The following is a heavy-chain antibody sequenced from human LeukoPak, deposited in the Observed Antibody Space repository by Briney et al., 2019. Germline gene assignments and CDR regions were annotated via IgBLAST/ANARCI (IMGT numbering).Heavy chain of an antibody. CDR2: IWYDGSNK. J-gene: IGHJ4*02. Sequence: PGGSLRLSCAASGFTFSSYGMHWVRQAPGKGLEWAAVIWYDGSNKYYADSVKGRFTISRDNSKNTLYLQMNSLRAEDTAVYYCARTPGGCSGGSCYSGSFDYWGQGTLVTVSS. CDR1: GFTFSSYG. V-gene: IGHV3-33*01. D-gene: IGHD2-15*01. CDR3: ARTPGGCSGGSCYSGSFDY.